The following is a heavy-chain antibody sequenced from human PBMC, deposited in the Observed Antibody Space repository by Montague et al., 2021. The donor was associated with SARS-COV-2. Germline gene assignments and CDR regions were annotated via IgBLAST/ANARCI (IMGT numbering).Heavy chain of an antibody. CDR3: ARDVYYYDSSGYYYGRYYYYGMDV. V-gene: IGHV3-33*01. CDR1: GFTFSSYG. CDR2: LRYDGSNK. D-gene: IGHD3-22*01. Sequence: SLRLSCGASGFTFSSYGMHWVRQAPGKGLEWVAVLRYDGSNKYYSDSXKVRFTISRDNSKNTLYLQMNSLRAEDTAVYYCARDVYYYDSSGYYYGRYYYYGMDVWGQGTMVTVSS. J-gene: IGHJ6*02.